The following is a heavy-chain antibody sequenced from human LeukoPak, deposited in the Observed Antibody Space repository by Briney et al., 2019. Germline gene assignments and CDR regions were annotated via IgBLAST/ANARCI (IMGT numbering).Heavy chain of an antibody. CDR3: AKADGSGNYYNVFDS. J-gene: IGHJ4*02. D-gene: IGHD3-10*01. Sequence: GGSLRLSCAASGLTFSSYAMSWVRQAPGKGLEWVSHITGSGNNIYYADSVKGRFTISRDNSKNTLFLQMNSLRAEDTAVFYCAKADGSGNYYNVFDSWGQGTLVTVSS. CDR1: GLTFSSYA. CDR2: ITGSGNNI. V-gene: IGHV3-23*01.